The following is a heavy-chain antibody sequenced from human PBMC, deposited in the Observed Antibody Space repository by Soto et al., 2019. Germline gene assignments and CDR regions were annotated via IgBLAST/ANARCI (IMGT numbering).Heavy chain of an antibody. CDR1: GGSFSGHY. CDR3: ARVGALGSSSCFDY. D-gene: IGHD6-13*01. V-gene: IGHV4-34*01. CDR2: LNHSGST. J-gene: IGHJ4*02. Sequence: QVQLQQWGAGLLKPSETLSLTCAVSGGSFSGHYWSWIRQPPGKGLEWIGELNHSGSTNYNPSLKSRVTISVYTSKNQFSLKLSSVTAADTAVYFCARVGALGSSSCFDYWGQGTLVTVSS.